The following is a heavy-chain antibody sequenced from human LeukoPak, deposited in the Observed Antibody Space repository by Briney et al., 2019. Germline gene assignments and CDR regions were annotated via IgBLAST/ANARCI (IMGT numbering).Heavy chain of an antibody. CDR3: ARYNWNYYFDY. Sequence: GGSLRLSCAASGFPFSSYWMNWVRQAPGKGLEWVANIKQDGSEKYYVDPVKGRFTISRDNAKNSLYLQMNSLRAEDTAVYYCARYNWNYYFDYWGQGTLVTVSS. D-gene: IGHD1-7*01. V-gene: IGHV3-7*01. CDR2: IKQDGSEK. CDR1: GFPFSSYW. J-gene: IGHJ4*02.